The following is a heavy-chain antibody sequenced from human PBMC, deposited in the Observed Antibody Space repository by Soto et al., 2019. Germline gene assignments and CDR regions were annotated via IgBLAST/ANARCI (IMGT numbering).Heavy chain of an antibody. CDR2: IYYSGST. D-gene: IGHD3-3*01. CDR3: ARLKGGSPYDFWSGPDMALAL. J-gene: IGHJ4*02. Sequence: PSETLSLTCTVSGGSISSSSYYWGWIRQPPGKGLEWIGSIYYSGSTNYNPSLKSRVTISVDTSKNQFSLKLSSVTAADTAVYYCARLKGGSPYDFWSGPDMALALWGQGTLVTVSS. V-gene: IGHV4-39*01. CDR1: GGSISSSSYY.